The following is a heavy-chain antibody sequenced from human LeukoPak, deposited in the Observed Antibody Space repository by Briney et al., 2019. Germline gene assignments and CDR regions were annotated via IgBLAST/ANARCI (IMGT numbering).Heavy chain of an antibody. Sequence: MPSETLPLTCSGSAFSISSYYWSWIRQPPGKGREWFGYVYYSGTTNYNPSLKSRVTISVDTSKNQFSLKLSSVTAADTAVYYCARGVYIAAAQYGYWGQGTLVTVSS. J-gene: IGHJ4*02. CDR1: AFSISSYY. D-gene: IGHD6-13*01. CDR2: VYYSGTT. CDR3: ARGVYIAAAQYGY. V-gene: IGHV4-59*01.